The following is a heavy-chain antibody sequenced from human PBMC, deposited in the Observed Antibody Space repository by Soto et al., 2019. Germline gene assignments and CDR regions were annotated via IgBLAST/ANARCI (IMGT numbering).Heavy chain of an antibody. J-gene: IGHJ4*02. D-gene: IGHD3-10*01. Sequence: QVQLVQSGAEVKRPGSSVKVSCKASGDTFSFYSINWVRQAPGLGLEWMGRINPILSMSNYAQRFQGRVPMTADKSTSRAYMDLSSLRSEDTAIYYCATSYGSGYRAFDYWGQGALVTVSS. CDR3: ATSYGSGYRAFDY. V-gene: IGHV1-69*02. CDR1: GDTFSFYS. CDR2: INPILSMS.